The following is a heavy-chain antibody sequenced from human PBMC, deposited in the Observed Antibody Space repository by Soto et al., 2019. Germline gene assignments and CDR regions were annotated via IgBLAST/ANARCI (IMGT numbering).Heavy chain of an antibody. D-gene: IGHD3-10*01. Sequence: QVQLVESGGGVVQPGRSVRLSCAASGLDFRNKDMHWVRQAPGKGLEWVAVISHDNRNIFYGDSVKGRFTVSRDNSKNTLFLEMNSLGAEDTALYFCAKVVDKTLDEFWGLGTLVAVSS. CDR3: AKVVDKTLDEF. V-gene: IGHV3-30*18. CDR2: ISHDNRNI. J-gene: IGHJ4*02. CDR1: GLDFRNKD.